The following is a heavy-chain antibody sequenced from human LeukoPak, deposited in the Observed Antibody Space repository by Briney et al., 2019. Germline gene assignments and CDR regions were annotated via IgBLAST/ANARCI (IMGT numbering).Heavy chain of an antibody. D-gene: IGHD2-15*01. CDR3: ARDRRGKADY. J-gene: IGHJ4*02. V-gene: IGHV4-34*01. CDR1: GGSFSGYY. Sequence: SETLSLTCAVYGGSFSGYYWSWIRQPPGKGLEWIGEINHSGSTNYNPSLKSRVTISVDRSKNQFSLKLSSVTAADTAVYYCARDRRGKADYWGQGTLVTVSS. CDR2: INHSGST.